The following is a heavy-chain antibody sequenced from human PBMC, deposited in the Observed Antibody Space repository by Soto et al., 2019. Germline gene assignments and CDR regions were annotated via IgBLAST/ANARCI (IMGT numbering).Heavy chain of an antibody. V-gene: IGHV1-18*04. CDR3: ARDFRYTRSPESWLDP. CDR1: GFNFISYG. Sequence: ASVKASCQASGFNFISYGIHWVRQAPGEGLEWMGWISGYNGKTVYAHSVHDRVTMTTAATTGTAYMELRGLRSADTAIYYCARDFRYTRSPESWLDPSG. CDR2: ISGYNGKT. D-gene: IGHD6-6*01. J-gene: IGHJ5*02.